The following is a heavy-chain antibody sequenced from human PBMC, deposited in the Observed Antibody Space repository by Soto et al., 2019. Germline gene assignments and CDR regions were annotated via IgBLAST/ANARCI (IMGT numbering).Heavy chain of an antibody. CDR2: ISPAGSSI. CDR1: GFSFSIYS. V-gene: IGHV3-48*01. D-gene: IGHD3-10*01. J-gene: IGHJ3*02. CDR3: AKDRGGSGAFDI. Sequence: EGQLVEFGGGLVKPGGSLRLSCAASGFSFSIYSYNWVRQAPGKGLEWLSYISPAGSSIYYADSVKGRFTISRDSARDSVYLQMNSLGAEATAVYYCAKDRGGSGAFDIWGQGTMVTVSS.